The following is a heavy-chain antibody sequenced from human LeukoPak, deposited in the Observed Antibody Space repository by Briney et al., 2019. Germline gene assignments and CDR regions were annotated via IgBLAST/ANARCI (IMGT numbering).Heavy chain of an antibody. CDR2: IIPIFGTA. CDR3: ALYYYDSSGYYYDLPNFDY. J-gene: IGHJ4*02. CDR1: GGTFSSYA. D-gene: IGHD3-22*01. Sequence: GASVKVSCKASGGTFSSYAISWVRQAPGQGLEWMGGIIPIFGTANYAQKFQGRVTITADESTSTAYMELSSLRSEDTAVYYCALYYYDSSGYYYDLPNFDYWGQGTLVTVSS. V-gene: IGHV1-69*13.